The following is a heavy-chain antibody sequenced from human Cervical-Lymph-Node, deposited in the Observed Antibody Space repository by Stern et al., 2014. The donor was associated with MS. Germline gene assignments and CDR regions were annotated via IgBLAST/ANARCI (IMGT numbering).Heavy chain of an antibody. V-gene: IGHV1-69*01. J-gene: IGHJ6*02. CDR1: GGTFSSHA. Sequence: VQLVQSGAEVKKPGSSVKVSCQTSGGTFSSHAINWVRQAPGQGLEWMGGVIPIFGTVDYDQKFQGRLTITADESTNTDYMELSSLRSEDTAVYYCARDQIPYYYYGMDVWGQGTTVTVSS. D-gene: IGHD2-2*02. CDR3: ARDQIPYYYYGMDV. CDR2: VIPIFGTV.